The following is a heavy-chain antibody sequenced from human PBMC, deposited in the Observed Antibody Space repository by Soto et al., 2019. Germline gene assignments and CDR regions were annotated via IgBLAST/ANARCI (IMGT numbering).Heavy chain of an antibody. Sequence: QVKLQESGPGLATPSGTLSLTCAVSGVSLTSGNWWTWDRQSPQRGLEYIGEIFHDGTANYYPSFERRVAMSVDTSRNQFSLKLTSVTAADTAVYFCARLVYDTRLNYMYFDFWGPGTLVTVSS. CDR2: IFHDGTA. D-gene: IGHD3-10*01. J-gene: IGHJ4*02. CDR1: GVSLTSGNW. CDR3: ARLVYDTRLNYMYFDF. V-gene: IGHV4-4*02.